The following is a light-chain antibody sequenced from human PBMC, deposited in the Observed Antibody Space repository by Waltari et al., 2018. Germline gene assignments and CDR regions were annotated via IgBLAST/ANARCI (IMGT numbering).Light chain of an antibody. CDR1: KLGYKF. Sequence: SYELTQPPSVSVSPGQTASITCSGDKLGYKFACWQQQRPGQSPVLVIYENTKRPSGIPERFSGSNSGNTATLTISGAQAMDEADYYCQAWDSSTGVFGTGTKVTVL. CDR2: ENT. V-gene: IGLV3-1*01. CDR3: QAWDSSTGV. J-gene: IGLJ1*01.